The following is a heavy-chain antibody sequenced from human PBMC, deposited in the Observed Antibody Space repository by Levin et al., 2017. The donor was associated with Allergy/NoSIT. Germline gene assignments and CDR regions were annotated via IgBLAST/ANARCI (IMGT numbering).Heavy chain of an antibody. D-gene: IGHD3-9*01. CDR3: AKDYDCLTGYYSYMHV. Sequence: PGGSLRLSCLASGFTISNYAMSWVRQAPGKGLEWVSGFNNNGDTHYSDSVKGRFTVSRDNSKNTLYLQMNSLRAEDTALYYCAKDYDCLTGYYSYMHVRGTGTTVTVSS. CDR2: FNNNGDT. J-gene: IGHJ6*03. V-gene: IGHV3-23*01. CDR1: GFTISNYA.